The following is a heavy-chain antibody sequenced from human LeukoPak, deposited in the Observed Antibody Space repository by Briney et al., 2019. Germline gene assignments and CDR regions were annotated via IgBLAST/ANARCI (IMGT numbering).Heavy chain of an antibody. CDR3: ARDRKTWVTMVRGVTIVYGMDV. J-gene: IGHJ6*04. CDR2: ISAYNGNT. D-gene: IGHD3-10*01. V-gene: IGHV1-18*04. Sequence: ASVKVSCKASGYTFTSYGISWVRQAPGQGLEWMGWISAYNGNTNYAQKLQGRVTMTTDTSTSTAYMELRSLRSDDTAVYYCARDRKTWVTMVRGVTIVYGMDVWGKGTTVTVSS. CDR1: GYTFTSYG.